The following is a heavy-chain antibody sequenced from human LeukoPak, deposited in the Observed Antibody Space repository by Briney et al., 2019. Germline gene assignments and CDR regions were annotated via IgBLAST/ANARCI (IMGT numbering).Heavy chain of an antibody. V-gene: IGHV1-18*01. J-gene: IGHJ6*02. CDR2: NSAYNGNT. CDR1: GYTFTSYG. CDR3: ARRIAARLTYYYYGMDV. Sequence: ASVKVSCKASGYTFTSYGISWVRQAPGQGLEWMGWNSAYNGNTNYAQKLQGRVTMTTDTSTSTAYMELRSLRSDDTAVYYCARRIAARLTYYYYGMDVWGQGTTVTVSS. D-gene: IGHD6-6*01.